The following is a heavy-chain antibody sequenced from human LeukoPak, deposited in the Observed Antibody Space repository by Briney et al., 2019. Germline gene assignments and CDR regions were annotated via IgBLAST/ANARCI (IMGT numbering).Heavy chain of an antibody. CDR3: ARSGDSSGYYYGYFDY. CDR1: GGSISSYY. D-gene: IGHD3-22*01. V-gene: IGHV4-59*01. J-gene: IGHJ4*02. CDR2: INYSGST. Sequence: SETLSLTCTVSGGSISSYYWSWIRQPLGKGLEWIGYINYSGSTNYNPSVKSRVTISVDTSKNQFSLKLSSVTAADTAVYYCARSGDSSGYYYGYFDYWGQGTLVTVSS.